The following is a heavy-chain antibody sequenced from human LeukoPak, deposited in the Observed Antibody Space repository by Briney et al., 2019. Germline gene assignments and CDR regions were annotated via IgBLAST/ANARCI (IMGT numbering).Heavy chain of an antibody. CDR3: ARARWQLVPYFDS. CDR2: INPNSGGT. J-gene: IGHJ4*02. D-gene: IGHD6-6*01. Sequence: ASVTVSCKASGYTFTDYYMHWVRQAPGQGLEWMGWINPNSGGTNFAQKFQGRVAMTMDTSISTAYLELSSLRSDDTAVYFCARARWQLVPYFDSWGQGTLVTVSS. CDR1: GYTFTDYY. V-gene: IGHV1-2*02.